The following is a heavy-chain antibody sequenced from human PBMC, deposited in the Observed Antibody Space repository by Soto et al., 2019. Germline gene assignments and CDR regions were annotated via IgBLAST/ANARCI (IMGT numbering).Heavy chain of an antibody. Sequence: SETLSLACAVYGGSFSGYYWSWIRQPPGKGLEWIGEINHSGSTNYNPSLKSRVTISVDTSKNQFSLKLSSVTDADTAAYYCARGGGTIFGVVIIGNFDYWGQGTLVT. V-gene: IGHV4-34*01. J-gene: IGHJ4*02. CDR1: GGSFSGYY. CDR2: INHSGST. CDR3: ARGGGTIFGVVIIGNFDY. D-gene: IGHD3-3*01.